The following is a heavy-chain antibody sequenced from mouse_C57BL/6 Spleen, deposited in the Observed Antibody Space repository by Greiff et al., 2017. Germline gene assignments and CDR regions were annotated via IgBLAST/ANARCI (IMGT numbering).Heavy chain of an antibody. CDR2: IDPNGGGT. V-gene: IGHV1-72*01. CDR1: GYTFTSYW. D-gene: IGHD1-1*01. CDR3: ARKGGYTTVVAPDY. J-gene: IGHJ2*01. Sequence: HLHHPGAELVKPGASVKLSCKASGYTFTSYWMHWVKQRPGRGLEWIGRIDPNGGGTKYNEKFKSKATLTGDKPSSTAYMQLSSLTSEDSAVYYCARKGGYTTVVAPDYWGQGTTLTVSS.